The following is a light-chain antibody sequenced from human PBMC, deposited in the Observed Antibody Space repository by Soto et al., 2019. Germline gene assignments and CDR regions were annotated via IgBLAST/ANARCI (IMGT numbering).Light chain of an antibody. Sequence: DVVMTQSPLSLPVTLGQPASISCRSNQSLVHRDGIAYFSWFQQRPGRSPRRLIYQVSNRDAGVPARFSGSGSGTDFALQISRVEAEDVGVYCCMQGTHWPITFCQGTRLEIK. J-gene: IGKJ5*01. CDR3: MQGTHWPIT. CDR2: QVS. V-gene: IGKV2-30*02. CDR1: QSLVHRDGIAY.